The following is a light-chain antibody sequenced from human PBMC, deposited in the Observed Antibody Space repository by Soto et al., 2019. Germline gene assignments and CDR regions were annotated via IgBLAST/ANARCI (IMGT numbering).Light chain of an antibody. CDR1: QSISSY. Sequence: DIQMTQSPSSLSASVGDRVTITCRASQSISSYLNWYQQKQGKXPKLLIYAASSLQSGVPSRFSGSGSGTDLTLTISSLQPEDFETYYCQQSYSTPITFGQGTRLEIK. CDR2: AAS. CDR3: QQSYSTPIT. V-gene: IGKV1-39*01. J-gene: IGKJ5*01.